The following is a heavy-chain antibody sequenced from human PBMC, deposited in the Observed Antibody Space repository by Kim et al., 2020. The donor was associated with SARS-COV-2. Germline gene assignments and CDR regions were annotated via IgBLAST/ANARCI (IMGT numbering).Heavy chain of an antibody. J-gene: IGHJ5*01. CDR3: AIGWGVGPTVWFDS. D-gene: IGHD1-26*01. CDR2: LSGETGDT. CDR1: GFTFNNYA. Sequence: GGSLRLSCEASGFTFNNYAMNWVRQAPGKGLEWVSGLSGETGDTYYAESVQGRFIISRDISKCTLYLLMNSLGDDDTAIYFCAIGWGVGPTVWFDSW. V-gene: IGHV3-23*01.